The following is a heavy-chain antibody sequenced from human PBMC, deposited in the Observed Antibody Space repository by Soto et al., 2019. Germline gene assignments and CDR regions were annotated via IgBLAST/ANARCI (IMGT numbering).Heavy chain of an antibody. CDR2: INSEGSST. Sequence: EVQLVESGGGLVQPGGSLRLSCAASGFTFSSYWMHWVRQAPGKWLVWVSIINSEGSSTSYADSVKGGFTISRDNAKNTRNLQMHSLRAEDTAVYYCARRGHYYYGSGSYYYFDYWGQGTLVTVSS. J-gene: IGHJ4*02. D-gene: IGHD3-10*01. CDR3: ARRGHYYYGSGSYYYFDY. V-gene: IGHV3-74*01. CDR1: GFTFSSYW.